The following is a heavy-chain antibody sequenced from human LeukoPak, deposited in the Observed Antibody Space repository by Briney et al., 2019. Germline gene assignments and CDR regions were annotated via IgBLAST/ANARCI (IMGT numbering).Heavy chain of an antibody. CDR1: GYTFTSYG. CDR2: ISAYNGST. Sequence: ASVKVSCKASGYTFTSYGISWVRQAPGQGLEWMGWISAYNGSTNYAQKLQGRVTMTTDTSTSTAYMELRSLRSDDTAVYYCARQFSTYYYDSSGYLYWGQGTLVTVSS. V-gene: IGHV1-18*01. D-gene: IGHD3-22*01. CDR3: ARQFSTYYYDSSGYLY. J-gene: IGHJ4*02.